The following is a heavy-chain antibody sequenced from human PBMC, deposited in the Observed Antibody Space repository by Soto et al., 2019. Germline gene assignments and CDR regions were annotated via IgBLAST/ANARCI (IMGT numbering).Heavy chain of an antibody. D-gene: IGHD3-22*01. CDR1: GFIVSSNY. CDR3: ARESADSSGYYQIDY. V-gene: IGHV3-53*01. Sequence: PGGSLRLSCAASGFIVSSNYMTWVRQAPGKGLEWVSVLYSDGRTAYADSAKGRFTISRDISKNSVYLQMNSLRAEDTAVYYCARESADSSGYYQIDYWGQGTLVTVSS. J-gene: IGHJ4*02. CDR2: LYSDGRT.